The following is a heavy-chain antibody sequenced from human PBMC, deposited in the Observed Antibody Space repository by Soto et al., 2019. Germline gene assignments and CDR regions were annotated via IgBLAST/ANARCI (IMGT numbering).Heavy chain of an antibody. J-gene: IGHJ5*02. CDR2: IYSGGST. V-gene: IGHV3-53*01. Sequence: GGSLRLSCAASGFTVSSNYMSWVRQAPGKGLEWVSVIYSGGSTYYADSVTGRFTISRDNSKNTLFLQMNDLRAEDTAVYYCANGVCSGGNCSPNWFDPWGQGTLVTVSS. CDR1: GFTVSSNY. CDR3: ANGVCSGGNCSPNWFDP. D-gene: IGHD2-15*01.